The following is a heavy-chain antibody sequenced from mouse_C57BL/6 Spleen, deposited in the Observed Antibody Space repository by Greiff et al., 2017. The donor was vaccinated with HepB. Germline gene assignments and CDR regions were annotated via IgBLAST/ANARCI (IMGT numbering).Heavy chain of an antibody. D-gene: IGHD1-1*01. CDR2: IDPANGNT. Sequence: EVQLQQSVAELVRPGASVKLSCTASGFNIKNTYMHWVKQRPEQGLEWIGRIDPANGNTKYAPKFQGKATITAETSSNTAYLQLSSLTSEDNAIYYCARSPFTTVVPFDYWGQGTTLTVSS. J-gene: IGHJ2*01. CDR1: GFNIKNTY. V-gene: IGHV14-3*01. CDR3: ARSPFTTVVPFDY.